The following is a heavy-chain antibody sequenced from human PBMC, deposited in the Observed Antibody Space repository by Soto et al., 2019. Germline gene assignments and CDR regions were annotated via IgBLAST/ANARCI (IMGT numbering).Heavy chain of an antibody. CDR2: INHSGST. Sequence: SEILSLTCAVYGGSFSGYYWSWIRQPPGKGLEWIGEINHSGSTNYNPSLKSRVTISVDTSKNQFSLKLSSVTAADTAVYYCARGGHKGPFDWLPNYYGMDVWGQGTTVTVSS. D-gene: IGHD3-9*01. CDR1: GGSFSGYY. J-gene: IGHJ6*02. V-gene: IGHV4-34*01. CDR3: ARGGHKGPFDWLPNYYGMDV.